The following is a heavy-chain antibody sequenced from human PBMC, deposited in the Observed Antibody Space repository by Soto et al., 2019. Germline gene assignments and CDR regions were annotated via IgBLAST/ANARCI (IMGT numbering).Heavy chain of an antibody. V-gene: IGHV1-3*01. CDR2: INAGNGNT. J-gene: IGHJ5*02. D-gene: IGHD2-15*01. CDR3: VRAHFGYCSGGSCSPGFWFDP. CDR1: GYTFTSYA. Sequence: GASVKVSCKASGYTFTSYAMHWVRQAPGQRLEWMGWINAGNGNTKYSQKFQGRVTITRDTSASTAYMELSSLRSEDTAVYYCVRAHFGYCSGGSCSPGFWFDPWGQGTLVTVSS.